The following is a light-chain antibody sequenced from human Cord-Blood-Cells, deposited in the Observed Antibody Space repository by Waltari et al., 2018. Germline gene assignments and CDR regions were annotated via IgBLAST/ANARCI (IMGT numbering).Light chain of an antibody. CDR2: WAS. CDR1: QSVLYSSNNKNY. J-gene: IGKJ2*01. CDR3: QQYYSTPYT. Sequence: IVMTQSPDSLAVSLGERATINCKSGQSVLYSSNNKNYLAWYQQQPGQPPKLLIYWASTRESGVPDRFSGSGSGTDFTLTISSLQAEDVAVYYCQQYYSTPYTFGQGTKLEIK. V-gene: IGKV4-1*01.